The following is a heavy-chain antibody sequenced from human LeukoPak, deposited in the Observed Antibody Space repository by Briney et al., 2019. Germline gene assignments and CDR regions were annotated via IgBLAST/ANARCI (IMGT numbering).Heavy chain of an antibody. Sequence: SETLSLTCAVYGGSFCGYYWSWIRQPPAKGLEWIGEINHSGSTNYNPSLKSRVTISVDTSKNQFSLELSSVTAADTAVYYCAGEHLGVVVAARYAFDIWGQGTMVTVSS. V-gene: IGHV4-34*01. CDR1: GGSFCGYY. CDR2: INHSGST. D-gene: IGHD2-15*01. CDR3: AGEHLGVVVAARYAFDI. J-gene: IGHJ3*02.